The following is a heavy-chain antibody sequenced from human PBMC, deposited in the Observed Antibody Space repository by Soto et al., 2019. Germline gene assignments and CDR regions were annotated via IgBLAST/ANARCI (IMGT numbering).Heavy chain of an antibody. CDR3: ARAQNPVAVRVQRLGYYYYGMDV. CDR1: GYTFTGYY. J-gene: IGHJ6*02. Sequence: ASVKVSCKASGYTFTGYYMHWVRQAPGQGLEWMGWINPNSGGTNYAQKFQGWVTTTRDTSISTAYMELSSLRSEDTAVYYCARAQNPVAVRVQRLGYYYYGMDVWGQGTTVTVSS. V-gene: IGHV1-2*04. D-gene: IGHD2-15*01. CDR2: INPNSGGT.